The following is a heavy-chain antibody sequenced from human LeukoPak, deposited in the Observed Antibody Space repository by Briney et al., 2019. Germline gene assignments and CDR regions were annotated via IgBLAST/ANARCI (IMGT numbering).Heavy chain of an antibody. CDR1: GFTFSSYG. D-gene: IGHD2-8*01. V-gene: IGHV3-33*01. J-gene: IGHJ6*02. Sequence: PGGSLRLSCAAPGFTFSSYGMHWVRQAPGKGLEWVADIWFDGKNEHFADSVKGRFTISRDNSKNTMYLQINSLRAEDTAVYYCARDRHCANGVCHSPPGMDVWGQGATVTVSS. CDR2: IWFDGKNE. CDR3: ARDRHCANGVCHSPPGMDV.